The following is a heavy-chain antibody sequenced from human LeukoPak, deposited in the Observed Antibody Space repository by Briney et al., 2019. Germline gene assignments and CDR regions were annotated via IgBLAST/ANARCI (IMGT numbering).Heavy chain of an antibody. J-gene: IGHJ4*02. CDR1: GFTFSSYS. CDR2: ISNSGST. Sequence: PGGSLRLSCAASGFTFSSYSMNWVRQAPGKGLEWIGSISNSGSTFNNPSLKSRVTISVDTSKNQFSLKLSSVTAADTAVYYCASDRRSSWYYYWGQGTLVTVSS. CDR3: ASDRRSSWYYY. V-gene: IGHV4-59*05. D-gene: IGHD6-13*01.